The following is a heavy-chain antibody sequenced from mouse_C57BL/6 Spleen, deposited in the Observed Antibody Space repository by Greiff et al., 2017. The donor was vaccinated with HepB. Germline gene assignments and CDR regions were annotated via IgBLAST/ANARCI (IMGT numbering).Heavy chain of an antibody. CDR3: AIDSNYSLGNWDGVWFAY. Sequence: QVQLQQSGAELARPGASVKLSCKASGYTFTSYGISWVKQRTGQGLEWIGEIYPRSGNTYYNEKFKGKATLTADKSSSTAYMELRSLTSEDSAVYFCAIDSNYSLGNWDGVWFAYWGQGTLVTVSA. CDR1: GYTFTSYG. CDR2: IYPRSGNT. D-gene: IGHD2-5*01. J-gene: IGHJ3*01. V-gene: IGHV1-81*01.